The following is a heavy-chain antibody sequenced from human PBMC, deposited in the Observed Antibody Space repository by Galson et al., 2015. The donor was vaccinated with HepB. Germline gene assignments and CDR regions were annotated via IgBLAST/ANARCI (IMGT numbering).Heavy chain of an antibody. CDR3: AKEGREVVYNYMDV. V-gene: IGHV3-23*01. J-gene: IGHJ6*03. CDR1: GFTLSTYA. D-gene: IGHD2-2*01. Sequence: SLRLSCAVSGFTLSTYAMTWVRQAPGKGLEWVSGISGSGARTYYADSAKGRFTISRDNSKNTLTLQMNSLRAEDTAVYYCAKEGREVVYNYMDVWGKGTTVIVSS. CDR2: ISGSGART.